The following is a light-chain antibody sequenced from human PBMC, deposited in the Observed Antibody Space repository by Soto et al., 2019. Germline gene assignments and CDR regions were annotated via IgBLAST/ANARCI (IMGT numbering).Light chain of an antibody. CDR1: QSLLHSNGYNY. CDR3: MQILQTPRT. V-gene: IGKV2-28*01. J-gene: IGKJ1*01. CDR2: LGS. Sequence: DIVMTQSPLSLSVIPGEPASISCRSSQSLLHSNGYNYVDWYLQKPGQSPQLLIYLGSNRASGVPDRFSGGGSGTDFTLKISRVQDEDVGVYFCMQILQTPRTFGQGTKVEIK.